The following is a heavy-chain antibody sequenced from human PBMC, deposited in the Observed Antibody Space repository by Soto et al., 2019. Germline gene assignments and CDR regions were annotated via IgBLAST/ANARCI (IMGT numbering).Heavy chain of an antibody. Sequence: EVQLLESGGGLVQPGGSLRLSCEASGFTFSSYAMSWVRQAPGKGLEWVSAISGSGGGTYYADSVKGRFTISRDNSKNTLYLQMNSLRAEDTAVYYCAKDSESGNYYFDAFDIWGQGTMVTVSS. CDR2: ISGSGGGT. V-gene: IGHV3-23*01. CDR1: GFTFSSYA. CDR3: AKDSESGNYYFDAFDI. D-gene: IGHD1-26*01. J-gene: IGHJ3*02.